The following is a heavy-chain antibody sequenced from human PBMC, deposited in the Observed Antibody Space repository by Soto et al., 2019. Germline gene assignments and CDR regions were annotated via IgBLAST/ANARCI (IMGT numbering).Heavy chain of an antibody. Sequence: QVQLVQSGAEVKKPGSSVKVSCKASGGTFSSYAISWVRQAPGQGLEWMGGIIPIFGTANYAQKFQGRVTITAAESTSTAYMELSSLRSEDRAVYYCARVRLDDYGGPESITYSYYGMDVWGQGTTVTVSS. J-gene: IGHJ6*02. V-gene: IGHV1-69*01. CDR2: IIPIFGTA. CDR1: GGTFSSYA. CDR3: ARVRLDDYGGPESITYSYYGMDV. D-gene: IGHD4-17*01.